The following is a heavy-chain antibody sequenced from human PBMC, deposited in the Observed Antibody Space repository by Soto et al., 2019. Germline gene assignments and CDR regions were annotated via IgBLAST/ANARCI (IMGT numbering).Heavy chain of an antibody. CDR3: SREFCLACSSTWSYWTFHY. D-gene: IGHD2-2*01. CDR1: GYTFTSSA. Sequence: ASVKVSCKASGYTFTSSAMHWVRQAPGQRLEWMGWIDAGNGNTKYSQKFQGRVTITRDTSASTAYMELSSLRSEDTAVYYCSREFCLACSSTWSYWTFHYWGQGTLVTVSS. J-gene: IGHJ4*01. V-gene: IGHV1-3*01. CDR2: IDAGNGNT.